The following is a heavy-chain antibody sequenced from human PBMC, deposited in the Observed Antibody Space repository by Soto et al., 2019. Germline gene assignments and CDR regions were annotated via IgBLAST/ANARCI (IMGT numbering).Heavy chain of an antibody. V-gene: IGHV1-18*04. Sequence: ASVKVSCKASGYTFTSYGISWVRQAPGQGLEWMGWISAYNGNTNYAQKLQGRVTMTTDTSTSTAYMELRSLRSDDTAVYYCARDGEVVVVAATGVYYGMDVWGQGTTVTVSS. CDR1: GYTFTSYG. CDR3: ARDGEVVVVAATGVYYGMDV. CDR2: ISAYNGNT. D-gene: IGHD2-15*01. J-gene: IGHJ6*02.